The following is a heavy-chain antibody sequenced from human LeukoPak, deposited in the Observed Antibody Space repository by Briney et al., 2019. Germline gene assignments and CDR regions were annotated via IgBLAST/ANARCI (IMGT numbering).Heavy chain of an antibody. Sequence: GGSLRLSCAASGFTFSSYAMHWVRQAPGKGLEWVAFIRYDGSNKYYADSVKGRFTISRDNSKNTPYLQMNSPRPEDTAIYYCAKDRGDYTNWFDPWGQGTLVTVSS. J-gene: IGHJ5*02. V-gene: IGHV3-30*02. CDR3: AKDRGDYTNWFDP. D-gene: IGHD4-17*01. CDR2: IRYDGSNK. CDR1: GFTFSSYA.